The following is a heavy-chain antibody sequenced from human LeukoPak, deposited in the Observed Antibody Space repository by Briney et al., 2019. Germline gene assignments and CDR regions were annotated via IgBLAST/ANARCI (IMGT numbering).Heavy chain of an antibody. CDR3: ARDLVVVVPAAPWGYYYYGMDV. D-gene: IGHD2-2*01. Sequence: GASVKVSCKVSGYTLTELSMHWVRQAPGKGLEWMGGFDPEDGETIYAQKFQGRVTMTEDTSTDIAYMELSSLRSEDTAVYYCARDLVVVVPAAPWGYYYYGMDVWGQGTTVTVSS. J-gene: IGHJ6*02. CDR2: FDPEDGET. CDR1: GYTLTELS. V-gene: IGHV1-24*01.